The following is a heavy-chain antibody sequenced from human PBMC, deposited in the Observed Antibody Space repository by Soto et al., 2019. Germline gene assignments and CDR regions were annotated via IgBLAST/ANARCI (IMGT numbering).Heavy chain of an antibody. CDR2: IYHSGST. D-gene: IGHD3-9*01. CDR1: GGSISSGGYS. Sequence: SETLSLTCAVSGGSISSGGYSWSWIRQPPGKGLEWIGYIYHSGSTNYNPSLKSRVTISVDTSKNQFSLKLSSVTAADTAVYYCASYGVLTGYYTGWFDPWGQGTLVTVSS. CDR3: ASYGVLTGYYTGWFDP. J-gene: IGHJ5*02. V-gene: IGHV4-30-2*01.